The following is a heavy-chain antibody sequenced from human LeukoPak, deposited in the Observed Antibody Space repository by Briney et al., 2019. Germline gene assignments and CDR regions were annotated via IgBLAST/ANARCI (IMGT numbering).Heavy chain of an antibody. CDR1: GGSFSGYY. Sequence: PSETLSLTCAGYGGSFSGYYWSWIRQPPGKGLEWIGEINHSGSTNYNPSLKSRVTISVDTSKNQFSLKLSSVTAADTAVYYCARGQAPIVGATQIFDYWGQGTLVTVSS. CDR2: INHSGST. D-gene: IGHD1-26*01. V-gene: IGHV4-34*01. J-gene: IGHJ4*02. CDR3: ARGQAPIVGATQIFDY.